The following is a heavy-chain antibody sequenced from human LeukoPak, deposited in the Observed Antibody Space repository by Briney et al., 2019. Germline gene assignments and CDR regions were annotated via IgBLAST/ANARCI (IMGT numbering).Heavy chain of an antibody. CDR2: IYTSGST. D-gene: IGHD3-22*01. CDR1: GGSISSYY. Sequence: SETLSITCTVSGGSISSYYWSWIRQPAGKGLEWIGRIYTSGSTNYNPPLQSRVTMSVDTSKNQFSLKLSSVNAADTAVYYCAIDLIGSGYYSWYFDLWGRATLVSVCS. CDR3: AIDLIGSGYYSWYFDL. J-gene: IGHJ2*01. V-gene: IGHV4-4*07.